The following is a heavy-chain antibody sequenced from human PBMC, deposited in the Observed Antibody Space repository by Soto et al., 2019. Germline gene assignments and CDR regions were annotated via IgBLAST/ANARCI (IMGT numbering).Heavy chain of an antibody. CDR2: ISGSGGST. V-gene: IGHV3-23*01. CDR3: ARVLCSSSSCYRRGFDF. D-gene: IGHD2-2*02. Sequence: EVQLLESGGGLVQPGGSLRLSCAASEFTFTMFAMSWVRQAPGKGLEWVSTISGSGGSTYYAGSVKGRFTISRDSSKNTLFLQMNSLRAEDTAVYFCARVLCSSSSCYRRGFDFWGQGTLVTVSS. CDR1: EFTFTMFA. J-gene: IGHJ4*02.